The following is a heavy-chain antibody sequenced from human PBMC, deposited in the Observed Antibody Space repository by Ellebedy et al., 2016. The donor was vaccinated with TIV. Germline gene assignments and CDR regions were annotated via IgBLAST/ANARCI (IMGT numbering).Heavy chain of an antibody. D-gene: IGHD3-10*01. CDR2: FDPEDGET. CDR1: GYTLTELS. J-gene: IGHJ3*02. Sequence: AASVKVSCKVSGYTLTELSMHWARQAPGKGLEWMGGFDPEDGETLYAQKFQGRVTMPEETSTDTAYMELSSLRSEDTAVYYCASSITMVRGGRDEAFDIWGQGTMVTVSS. CDR3: ASSITMVRGGRDEAFDI. V-gene: IGHV1-24*01.